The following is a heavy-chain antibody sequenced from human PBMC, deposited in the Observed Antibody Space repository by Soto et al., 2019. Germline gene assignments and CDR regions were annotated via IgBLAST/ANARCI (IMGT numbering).Heavy chain of an antibody. D-gene: IGHD3-22*01. CDR1: ASRFTIYW. CDR3: ARPLFIYYDSSLGY. V-gene: IGHV5-51*01. J-gene: IGHJ4*02. CDR2: IYPGDSDT. Sequence: PGESLKISCKRYASRFTIYWIGCVRQMPKKGLEWMWIIYPGDSDTIYSPSFQGQVTISADKSISTAYLQWISLKASDTVMYYCARPLFIYYDSSLGYWGQGTLVTVSS.